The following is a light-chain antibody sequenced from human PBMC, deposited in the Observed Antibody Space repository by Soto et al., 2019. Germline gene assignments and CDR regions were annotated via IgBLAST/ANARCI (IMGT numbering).Light chain of an antibody. CDR3: QRSPAAPRT. V-gene: IGKV3-20*01. J-gene: IGKJ5*01. Sequence: EIVLTQSPGTLSLSPGERATLFCRASQSIATSQLAWYQQKPGQAPRLLIGASTRATGIPDRFSDSGSGTDFALTTCRLGPEEFALPYCQRSPAAPRTFAQGTRLEIK. CDR1: QSIATSQ. CDR2: GAS.